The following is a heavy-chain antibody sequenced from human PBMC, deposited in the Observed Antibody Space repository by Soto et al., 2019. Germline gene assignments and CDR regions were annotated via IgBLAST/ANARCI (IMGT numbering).Heavy chain of an antibody. CDR1: GGSINSACHY. D-gene: IGHD3-9*01. Sequence: SETLSLTGTVCGGSINSACHYWGWVRQSPGKGLEWIGYSYHIGSSYYNPSLQSRVTISVDRSKAQFYLTLTSVTTADTAVYFCARARYYDCFFDLCGLRNPATVSS. CDR2: SYHIGSS. CDR3: ARARYYDCFFDL. J-gene: IGHJ4*02. V-gene: IGHV4-30-2*06.